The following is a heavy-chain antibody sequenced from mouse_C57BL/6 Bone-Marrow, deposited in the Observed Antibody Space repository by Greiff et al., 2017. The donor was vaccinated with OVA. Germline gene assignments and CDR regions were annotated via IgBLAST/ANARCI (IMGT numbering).Heavy chain of an antibody. Sequence: QVHVKQSGAELARPGASVKMSCKASGYTFTSYTMHWVKQRPGQGLEWIGYINPSSGYTKYNQKFKDKATLTADKSSSTAYMQLSSLTSEDSAVYYCAYRGFITTVVATSKYFDVWGTGTTVTVSS. CDR1: GYTFTSYT. CDR3: AYRGFITTVVATSKYFDV. CDR2: INPSSGYT. V-gene: IGHV1-4*01. D-gene: IGHD1-1*01. J-gene: IGHJ1*03.